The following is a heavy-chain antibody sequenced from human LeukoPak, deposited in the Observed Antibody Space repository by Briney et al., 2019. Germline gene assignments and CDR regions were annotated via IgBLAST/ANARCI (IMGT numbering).Heavy chain of an antibody. CDR3: AKESSVSGRFIY. D-gene: IGHD6-19*01. Sequence: PGGSLRLSCAASGFTVNNNFMGWVRQAPGKGLEWVSGIYADGSTYYADSVKGRFTLSRHDSENTLSLEMNSLRPEDTALYYCAKESSVSGRFIYWGQGTLVTVSS. CDR2: IYADGST. J-gene: IGHJ4*02. CDR1: GFTVNNNF. V-gene: IGHV3-53*04.